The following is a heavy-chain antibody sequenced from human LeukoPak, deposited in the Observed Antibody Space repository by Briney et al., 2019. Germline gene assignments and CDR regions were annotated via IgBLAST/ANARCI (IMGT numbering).Heavy chain of an antibody. CDR1: GFTFSGYW. CDR3: VRGAVGTGVWFDP. J-gene: IGHJ5*02. CDR2: INIDGATT. V-gene: IGHV3-74*01. Sequence: GGSLRLSCAASGFTFSGYWMHWVRQAPGKGLEWVSRINIDGATTNYADSVKGRFTISRDNAKNTLHLQMNSLRADDAPVYYCVRGAVGTGVWFDPWGQGTLVTVPS. D-gene: IGHD1-26*01.